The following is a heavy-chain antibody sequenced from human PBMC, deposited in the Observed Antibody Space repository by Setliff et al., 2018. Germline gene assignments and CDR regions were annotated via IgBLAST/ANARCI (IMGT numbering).Heavy chain of an antibody. CDR2: IYHGGST. D-gene: IGHD3-22*01. Sequence: SETLSLTCTVSGGAIGLYYWNWIRQSPGKGLEWIGKIYHGGSTDYNPSLKSRVTMSEDRSKSQFFLRLNSVTAADTAVYYCARDGHYDTRGHGLEIWGQGTMVTVSS. V-gene: IGHV4-59*01. CDR1: GGAIGLYY. J-gene: IGHJ3*02. CDR3: ARDGHYDTRGHGLEI.